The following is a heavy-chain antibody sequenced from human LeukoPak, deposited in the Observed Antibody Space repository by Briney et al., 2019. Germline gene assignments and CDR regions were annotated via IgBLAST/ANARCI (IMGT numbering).Heavy chain of an antibody. CDR3: ARGFYSGSYYGY. CDR1: GGSISSYY. Sequence: PSETLSLTCTVSGGSISSYYWSWIRQPPGKGLEWIGEINHSGSTNYNPSLKSRVTISVDTSKNQFSLKLSSVTAADTAVYYCARGFYSGSYYGYWGQGTLVTVSS. J-gene: IGHJ4*02. V-gene: IGHV4-34*01. CDR2: INHSGST. D-gene: IGHD1-26*01.